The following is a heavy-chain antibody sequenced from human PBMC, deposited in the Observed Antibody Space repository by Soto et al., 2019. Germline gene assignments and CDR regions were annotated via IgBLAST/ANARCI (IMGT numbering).Heavy chain of an antibody. J-gene: IGHJ4*02. CDR3: AKDRREQDYTYYFDY. CDR1: GFTFSSYA. Sequence: LRLSCAASGFTFSSYAMSWVRQAPGKGLEWVSAISGSGGSTYYADSVKGRFTISRDNSKNTLYLQMNSLRAEDTAVYYCAKDRREQDYTYYFDYWGQGTLVTVSS. CDR2: ISGSGGST. V-gene: IGHV3-23*01. D-gene: IGHD4-4*01.